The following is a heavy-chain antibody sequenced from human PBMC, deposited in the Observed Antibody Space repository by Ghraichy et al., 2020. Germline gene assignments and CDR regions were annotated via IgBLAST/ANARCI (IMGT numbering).Heavy chain of an antibody. D-gene: IGHD5-12*01. CDR3: ARGEGDSGYNRRHYYYGLAV. CDR1: GGSFSGYY. V-gene: IGHV4-34*01. CDR2: INPSGST. Sequence: SETLSLTCAVYGGSFSGYYWSWIRQPPGKGLEWIGEINPSGSTHYNPSLKSRVTISVDTSKNQFSLKLSSVTAADTAVYYCARGEGDSGYNRRHYYYGLAVSAPGTTVTVSS. J-gene: IGHJ6*02.